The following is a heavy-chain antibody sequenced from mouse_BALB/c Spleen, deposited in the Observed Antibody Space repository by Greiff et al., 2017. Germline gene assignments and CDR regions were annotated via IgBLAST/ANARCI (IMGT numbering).Heavy chain of an antibody. CDR1: GYTFTSYW. D-gene: IGHD2-14*01. J-gene: IGHJ1*01. CDR2: IYPGDGDT. CDR3: ARGGRYNWYFDV. Sequence: VQLQQSGAELARPGASVKLSCKASGYTFTSYWMQWVKQRPGQGLEWIGAIYPGDGDTRYTQKFKGKATLTADKSSSTAYMQLSSLASEDSAVYYCARGGRYNWYFDVWGAGTTVTVSS. V-gene: IGHV1-87*01.